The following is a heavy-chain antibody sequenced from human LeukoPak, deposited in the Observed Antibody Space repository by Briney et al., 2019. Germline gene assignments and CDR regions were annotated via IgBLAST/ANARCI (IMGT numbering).Heavy chain of an antibody. Sequence: GGSLRLSCAASGFTFSSYSMNWVRQAPGKGLELVSSISSSSSYIYYADSVKGRFTISRDNAKNSLYLQMNSLRAEDTAVYYCASSVVVVAATGVWGQGTLVTASS. J-gene: IGHJ4*02. CDR1: GFTFSSYS. CDR2: ISSSSSYI. CDR3: ASSVVVVAATGV. V-gene: IGHV3-21*01. D-gene: IGHD2-15*01.